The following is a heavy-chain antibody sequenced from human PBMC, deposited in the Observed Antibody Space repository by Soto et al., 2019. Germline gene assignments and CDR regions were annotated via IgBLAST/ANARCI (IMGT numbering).Heavy chain of an antibody. V-gene: IGHV6-1*01. D-gene: IGHD6-13*01. CDR1: GDSVSSNSAA. J-gene: IGHJ6*02. CDR3: ARSQQLGILYYYYGMDV. CDR2: TYYRSKWYN. Sequence: QVQLQQSGPGLVKPSQTLSLTCAISGDSVSSNSAAWNWIRQSPSRGIEWLGRTYYRSKWYNDYAVSVKSRITNNPDTSKNQFSLQLNSVTPEDTAVYYCARSQQLGILYYYYGMDVWGQGTTVTVSS.